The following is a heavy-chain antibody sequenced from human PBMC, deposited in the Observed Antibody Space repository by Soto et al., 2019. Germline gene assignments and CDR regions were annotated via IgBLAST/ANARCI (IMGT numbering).Heavy chain of an antibody. CDR3: ARDQGIASSGPFDY. CDR2: IYHSGNT. Sequence: SETLSLTCTVSGESISNYYWSWIRQAPGKGLEWIGFIYHSGNTNYNPSLKSRVTMSIDTSKSQFSLKLDSVTAADTAVYYCARDQGIASSGPFDYWGPGTLVTVSS. D-gene: IGHD6-13*01. J-gene: IGHJ4*02. V-gene: IGHV4-59*01. CDR1: GESISNYY.